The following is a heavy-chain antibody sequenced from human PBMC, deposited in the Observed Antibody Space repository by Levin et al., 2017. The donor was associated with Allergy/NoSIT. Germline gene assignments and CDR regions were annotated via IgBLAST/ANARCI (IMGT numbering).Heavy chain of an antibody. CDR3: SGDEFGSNILHYAGDY. D-gene: IGHD2/OR15-2a*01. J-gene: IGHJ4*02. CDR1: GFTFGDYA. CDR2: IRRRAYGGTT. Sequence: PGGSLRLSCTASGFTFGDYAMSWFRQAPGKGLEWVGFIRRRAYGGTTEYAASVKGRFTISRDDSKSIVYLQMSSLKTEDTAVYYCSGDEFGSNILHYAGDYWGQGTLVTVSA. V-gene: IGHV3-49*03.